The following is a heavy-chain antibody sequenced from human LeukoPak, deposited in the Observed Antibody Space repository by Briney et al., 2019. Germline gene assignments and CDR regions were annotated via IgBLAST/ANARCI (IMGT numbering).Heavy chain of an antibody. CDR2: IYYSGST. V-gene: IGHV4-30-4*01. J-gene: IGHJ4*02. CDR1: GGSICSGDYY. D-gene: IGHD1-26*01. CDR3: AREVAGIVGAGSFDY. Sequence: PSETLSLTCTVSGGSICSGDYYWSWIRQPPGKGLEWIGYIYYSGSTYYNPSLKSRVTISVDTSKNQFSLKLSSVTTADTAVYYCAREVAGIVGAGSFDYWGQGTLVTVSS.